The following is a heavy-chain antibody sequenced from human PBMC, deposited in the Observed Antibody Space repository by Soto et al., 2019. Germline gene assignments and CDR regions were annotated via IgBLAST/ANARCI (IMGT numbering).Heavy chain of an antibody. J-gene: IGHJ4*02. CDR2: IYYSGST. V-gene: IGHV4-39*01. CDR3: ARVFEWEPLQGFDX. D-gene: IGHD1-26*01. Sequence: SETLSLTCTVSGGSISSISYYWGWIRQPPGKGLEWIGSIYYSGSTYYNPSLKSRVTISVDTSKNQFYLKLSSVTAADTAVYYCARVFEWEPLQGFDXWGQGTLVTVSX. CDR1: GGSISSISYY.